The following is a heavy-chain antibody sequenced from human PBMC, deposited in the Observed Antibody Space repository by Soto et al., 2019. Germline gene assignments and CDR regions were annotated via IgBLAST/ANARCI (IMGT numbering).Heavy chain of an antibody. CDR1: GYTFTSYD. V-gene: IGHV1-8*01. CDR3: ARGTSITIFGVVIASEFDP. D-gene: IGHD3-3*01. CDR2: MNPNSGNT. J-gene: IGHJ5*02. Sequence: ASVKVSCKASGYTFTSYDINWVRQATGQGLEWMGWMNPNSGNTGYAQKFQGRVTMTRNTSISTAYMELSSLTAADTAVYYCARGTSITIFGVVIASEFDPWGQGTLVTVSS.